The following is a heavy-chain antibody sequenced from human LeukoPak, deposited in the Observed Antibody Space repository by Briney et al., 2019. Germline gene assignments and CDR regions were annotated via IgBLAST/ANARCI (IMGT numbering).Heavy chain of an antibody. V-gene: IGHV4-30-2*01. CDR3: ASVYGSGSYLGY. D-gene: IGHD3-10*01. CDR2: IYHSGST. CDR1: GGSISSGDYS. Sequence: SETLSLTCSVSGGSISSGDYSWGWIRQPPGKGLEWIGYIYHSGSTYYNPSLKSRVTISVDRSKNQFSLKLSSVTAADTAVYYCASVYGSGSYLGYWGPGTLVTVSS. J-gene: IGHJ4*02.